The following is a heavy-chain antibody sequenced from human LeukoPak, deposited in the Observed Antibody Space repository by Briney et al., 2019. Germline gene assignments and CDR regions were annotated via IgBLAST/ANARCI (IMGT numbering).Heavy chain of an antibody. D-gene: IGHD2-2*01. Sequence: GGSLRLSCAASGFTVSSNYMSWVRQAPGKGLEWVSVIYSGGSTYYADSVKGRFTISRDNSKNTLYLQMNSLRAEDTAVYYCARVGIVVVPAAMASQEPVDAFDIWGQGTMVTVSS. CDR2: IYSGGST. CDR1: GFTVSSNY. J-gene: IGHJ3*02. V-gene: IGHV3-66*01. CDR3: ARVGIVVVPAAMASQEPVDAFDI.